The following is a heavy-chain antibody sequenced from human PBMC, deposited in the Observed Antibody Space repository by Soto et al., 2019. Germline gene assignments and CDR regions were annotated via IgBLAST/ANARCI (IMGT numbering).Heavy chain of an antibody. D-gene: IGHD3-16*01. J-gene: IGHJ6*04. Sequence: PGGSLRLSCTGSGFSFSDYNINWVRQAPGQGLEWVSSITVRGTRIWQPDSAKGRFTISRDDTKNSVYLQMNSLRDEDTGLYHCLRSREVWVRGGRWGTGTPVTVSS. V-gene: IGHV3-21*06. CDR3: LRSREVWVRGGR. CDR2: ITVRGTRI. CDR1: GFSFSDYN.